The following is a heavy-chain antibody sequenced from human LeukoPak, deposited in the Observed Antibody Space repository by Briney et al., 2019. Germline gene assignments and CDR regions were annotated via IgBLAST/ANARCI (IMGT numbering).Heavy chain of an antibody. CDR1: AFIFSNYA. Sequence: QPGRSLRLSCEASAFIFSNYAMHWVRQAPGKGLEWVAVISYDGDTKYYADSVKGRFSISRDNSKSTLYLQMNSLRAEDTAVYYCATDRIGYQLSDYWGQGTLVTVSS. V-gene: IGHV3-30-3*01. J-gene: IGHJ4*02. CDR2: ISYDGDTK. D-gene: IGHD2-2*01. CDR3: ATDRIGYQLSDY.